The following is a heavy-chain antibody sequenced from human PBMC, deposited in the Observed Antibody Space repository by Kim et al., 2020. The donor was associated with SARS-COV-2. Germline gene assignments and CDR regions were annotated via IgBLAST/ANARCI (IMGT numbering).Heavy chain of an antibody. J-gene: IGHJ4*02. CDR2: IYSGGSST. Sequence: GGSLRLSCAASGFTFSSYAMSWVRQAPGKGLEWVSVIYSGGSSTYYADSVKGRFTISRDNSKNTLYLQMNSLRAEDTAVYYCAKDRGAVAVYFDYWGQGTLVTVSS. CDR1: GFTFSSYA. D-gene: IGHD6-19*01. CDR3: AKDRGAVAVYFDY. V-gene: IGHV3-23*03.